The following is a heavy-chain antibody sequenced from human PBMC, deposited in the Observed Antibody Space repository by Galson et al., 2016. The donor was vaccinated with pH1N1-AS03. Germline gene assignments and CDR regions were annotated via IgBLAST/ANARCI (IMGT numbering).Heavy chain of an antibody. CDR1: GYTFTGNY. CDR2: INPNSGDT. CDR3: ARVLFGSARGASSAFDL. V-gene: IGHV1-2*02. J-gene: IGHJ3*01. Sequence: SVKVSCKASGYTFTGNYLHWVRQAPGQGLEWVGWINPNSGDTSYAQKFQGRVTMTRDTSISAAFLELSRLRSDDTAVFYCARVLFGSARGASSAFDLWGQGTMVTVSS. D-gene: IGHD1-26*01.